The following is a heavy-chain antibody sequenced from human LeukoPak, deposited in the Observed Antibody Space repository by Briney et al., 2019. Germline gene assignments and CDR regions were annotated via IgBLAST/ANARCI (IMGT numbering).Heavy chain of an antibody. V-gene: IGHV3-21*01. CDR2: ITSSSSYT. CDR3: AELGITMIGGV. J-gene: IGHJ6*04. CDR1: GITFSNYN. Sequence: GGSLRLSCAAPGITFSNYNMNWVRQAPGKGLEWISAITSSSSYTFYADSVKGRFTISRDNAQNSLYLQMNSLRAEDTAVYYCAELGITMIGGVWGKGTTVTISS. D-gene: IGHD3-10*02.